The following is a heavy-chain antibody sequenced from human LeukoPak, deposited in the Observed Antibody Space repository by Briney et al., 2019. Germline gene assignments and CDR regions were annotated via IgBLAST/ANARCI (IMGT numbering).Heavy chain of an antibody. CDR3: ARDRGYYGMDV. J-gene: IGHJ6*02. Sequence: SETLSLTCAVSGGSISSGGYSWSWIRQPPGKGLEWIGHIYYSGSTTYNPSLKSRVTISVDTSKNQFSLKLSSVTAADTAVYYCARDRGYYGMDVWGQGTTVTVSS. CDR2: IYYSGST. V-gene: IGHV4-61*08. CDR1: GGSISSGGYS. D-gene: IGHD5-12*01.